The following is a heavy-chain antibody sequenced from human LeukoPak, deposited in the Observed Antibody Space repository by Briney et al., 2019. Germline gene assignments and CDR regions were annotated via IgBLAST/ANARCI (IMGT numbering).Heavy chain of an antibody. D-gene: IGHD1-26*01. Sequence: PGGSLRLSCAASGFTLSSYAMHWVRQAPGKGLEWVSYISSSGSTIYYADSLRGRFTISRDNAKNSLYLQMNSLGAQDTAVYYCARSATLDYWGQGTLVTVSS. CDR3: ARSATLDY. CDR1: GFTLSSYA. J-gene: IGHJ4*02. CDR2: ISSSGSTI. V-gene: IGHV3-48*04.